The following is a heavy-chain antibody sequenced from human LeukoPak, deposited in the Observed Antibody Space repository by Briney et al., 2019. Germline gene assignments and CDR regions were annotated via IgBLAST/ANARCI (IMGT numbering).Heavy chain of an antibody. CDR2: IYSGGST. J-gene: IGHJ4*02. V-gene: IGHV3-53*01. CDR3: ARDLYCTNGVCFPTDY. Sequence: GGSLRLSCAASGFTLSGDYMSWVRQAPGKGLEWVSVIYSGGSTYYADSVKGRFTISRDNAKNSLYLQMNSLRAEDTALYYCARDLYCTNGVCFPTDYWGQGTLVTVSS. CDR1: GFTLSGDY. D-gene: IGHD2-8*01.